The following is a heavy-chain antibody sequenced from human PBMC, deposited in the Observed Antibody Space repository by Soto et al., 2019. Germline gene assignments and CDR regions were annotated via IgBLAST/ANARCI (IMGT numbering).Heavy chain of an antibody. J-gene: IGHJ5*02. D-gene: IGHD6-13*01. CDR1: GFTFSSYA. CDR3: ARDGVRSAAGAFDP. CDR2: ISYDGSNK. Sequence: GGSLRLSCAASGFTFSSYAMHWVRQAPGKGLEWVAVISYDGSNKYYADSVKGRFTISRDNSKNTLYLQMNSLRAEDTAVYYCARDGVRSAAGAFDPWGQGTLVTVSS. V-gene: IGHV3-30-3*01.